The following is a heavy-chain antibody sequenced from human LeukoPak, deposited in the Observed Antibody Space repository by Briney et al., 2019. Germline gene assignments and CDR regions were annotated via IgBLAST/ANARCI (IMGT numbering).Heavy chain of an antibody. D-gene: IGHD3-9*01. CDR1: GGSMRSHSFY. V-gene: IGHV4-39*07. Sequence: SETLSLTCTVSGGSMRSHSFYWGWIRQSPGKGLEWIANINYGGHTYYNPSVKSRVTLSVDVPKNRFSLNLTSVTAADTALYFCARTHFDSLGWFDPWGQGIQVIVSS. J-gene: IGHJ5*02. CDR2: INYGGHT. CDR3: ARTHFDSLGWFDP.